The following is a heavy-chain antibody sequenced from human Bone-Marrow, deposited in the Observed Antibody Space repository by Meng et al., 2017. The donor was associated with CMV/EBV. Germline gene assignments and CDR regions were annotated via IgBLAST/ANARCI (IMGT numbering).Heavy chain of an antibody. CDR1: GYSFTSYW. Sequence: KVSCKGSGYSFTSYWIGWVRQMPGKGLEWMGIIYPGDSDTRYSPSFQGQVTISADKSISTAYLQWSSLTAADTAVYYCASAISMRIDYWGQGTLVTVSS. J-gene: IGHJ4*02. CDR3: ASAISMRIDY. CDR2: IYPGDSDT. V-gene: IGHV5-51*01. D-gene: IGHD2-2*02.